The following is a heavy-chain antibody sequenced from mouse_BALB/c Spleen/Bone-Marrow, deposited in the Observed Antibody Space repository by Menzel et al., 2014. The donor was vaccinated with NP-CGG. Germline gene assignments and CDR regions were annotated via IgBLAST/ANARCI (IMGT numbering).Heavy chain of an antibody. CDR2: IDPANGNT. Sequence: VQLQQSGAELVKPGASVKLSCTASGFNIKDTYMHWVKQRPEQGLEWIGRIDPANGNTKYDPKFQGKATITADTSSNTAYLQLSSLTPEDTAVYYCARSRDYGSSYYAMDYWGQGTSVTVSS. CDR3: ARSRDYGSSYYAMDY. V-gene: IGHV14-3*02. D-gene: IGHD1-1*01. J-gene: IGHJ4*01. CDR1: GFNIKDTY.